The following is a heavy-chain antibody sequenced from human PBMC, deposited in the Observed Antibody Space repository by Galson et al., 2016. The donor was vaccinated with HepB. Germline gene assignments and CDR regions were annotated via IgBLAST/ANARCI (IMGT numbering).Heavy chain of an antibody. CDR3: ARALGGRVPHDF. J-gene: IGHJ4*02. D-gene: IGHD3-16*01. Sequence: SLRLSCAASGFIFSDCAMHWVRQAPGKGLEWVAVMSYDGINKYYAASVQGRFTISRDTSKSTLYLQMSSLRPEDTAVYYCARALGGRVPHDFWGQGTLVTVSS. CDR1: GFIFSDCA. V-gene: IGHV3-30-3*01. CDR2: MSYDGINK.